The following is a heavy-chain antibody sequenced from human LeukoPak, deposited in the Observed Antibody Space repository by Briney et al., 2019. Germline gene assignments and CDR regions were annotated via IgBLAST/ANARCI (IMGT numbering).Heavy chain of an antibody. J-gene: IGHJ4*02. CDR3: ARETSLTTIFGVVTNYFDY. V-gene: IGHV4-39*02. CDR1: GGSISSSSYC. Sequence: SETLSLTCTVSGGSISSSSYCWGWIRQPPGKGLEWIGSIYYSGSTYYNPSLKSRVTISVDTSKNQFSMKLSSVTAADTAVYYCARETSLTTIFGVVTNYFDYWGQGTLVTVSS. CDR2: IYYSGST. D-gene: IGHD3-3*01.